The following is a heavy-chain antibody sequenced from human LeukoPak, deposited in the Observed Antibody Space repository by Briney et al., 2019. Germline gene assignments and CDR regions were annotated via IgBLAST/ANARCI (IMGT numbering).Heavy chain of an antibody. CDR3: ARWMVRGVIITLSSYYYYYGMDV. Sequence: GASVKVSCKASGYTFTSYGISWVRQAPGQGLEWMGWISAYNGNTNYAQKLQGRVTMTTDTSTSTAYMELSSLRSEDTAVYYCARWMVRGVIITLSSYYYYYGMDVWGQGTTVTVSS. CDR2: ISAYNGNT. D-gene: IGHD3-10*01. J-gene: IGHJ6*02. V-gene: IGHV1-18*01. CDR1: GYTFTSYG.